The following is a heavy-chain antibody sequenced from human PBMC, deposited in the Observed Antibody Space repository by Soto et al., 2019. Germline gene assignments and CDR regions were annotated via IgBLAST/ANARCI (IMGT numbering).Heavy chain of an antibody. Sequence: QVQLVQSGAEVKKPGASVKVSCKASGYTFTSYGISWVRQAPGQGLEWMGWISAYNGNTNYAQKLQGRVTMTTDTSTSTAYMELRSLRSVDTAVYYCARDRDSSGYYYNNVFYYGMDVWGQGTTVTFSS. CDR2: ISAYNGNT. CDR3: ARDRDSSGYYYNNVFYYGMDV. V-gene: IGHV1-18*01. J-gene: IGHJ6*02. CDR1: GYTFTSYG. D-gene: IGHD3-22*01.